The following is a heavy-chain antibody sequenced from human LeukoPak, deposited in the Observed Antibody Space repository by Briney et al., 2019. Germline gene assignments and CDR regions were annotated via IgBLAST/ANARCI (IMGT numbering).Heavy chain of an antibody. V-gene: IGHV3-48*03. J-gene: IGHJ6*04. D-gene: IGHD3-10*02. CDR1: VFTFSSYE. CDR2: ISSSGSTI. Sequence: GGSLRLSCAASVFTFSSYERNWVRQAPGKGLEWVSYISSSGSTIYYADSVKGRFTISRDNAKNSLYLQMNSLRAEDTAVYYCAELGITMIGGVWGKGTTVTISS. CDR3: AELGITMIGGV.